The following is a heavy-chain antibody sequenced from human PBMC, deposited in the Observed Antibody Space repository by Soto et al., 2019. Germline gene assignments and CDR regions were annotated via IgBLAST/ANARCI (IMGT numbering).Heavy chain of an antibody. D-gene: IGHD5-18*01. J-gene: IGHJ4*02. V-gene: IGHV6-1*01. Sequence: KQSQTLSLTCAISGDSVSSNSAAWNWIRQSPSRGLEWLGRTYYRSKWYNDYAVSVKSRITINPDTSKNQFSLQLNSVTPEDTAVYYCARAKDGWGAQSYSYDNFDYWGQGTLVTVSS. CDR1: GDSVSSNSAA. CDR2: TYYRSKWYN. CDR3: ARAKDGWGAQSYSYDNFDY.